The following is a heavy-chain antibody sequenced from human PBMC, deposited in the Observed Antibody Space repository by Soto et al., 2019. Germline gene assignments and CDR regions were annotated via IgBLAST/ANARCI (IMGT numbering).Heavy chain of an antibody. CDR3: ARGVNYYDNSLSADY. D-gene: IGHD3-22*01. Sequence: ASVKVSCKASGYTFTSYGISWVRQAPGQGLEWMGWISAYNGNTNYAQKLQGRVTMTTDTSTSTAYMELRSLRSDDTAVYYCARGVNYYDNSLSADYWGQGTLVTVSS. V-gene: IGHV1-18*01. CDR2: ISAYNGNT. J-gene: IGHJ4*02. CDR1: GYTFTSYG.